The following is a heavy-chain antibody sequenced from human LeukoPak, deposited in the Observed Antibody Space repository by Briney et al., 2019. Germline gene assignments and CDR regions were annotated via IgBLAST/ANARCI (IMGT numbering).Heavy chain of an antibody. D-gene: IGHD6-19*01. CDR2: TYYRSKWYN. CDR3: ARDLGGSGWYENAFDI. Sequence: SQTLSLTCAISGDSVSSNSAAWNWIRQSPSRGLEWLGRTYYRSKWYNDYAVSVKSRITINPDTSKNQFPLQLNSVTPEDTAVYYCARDLGGSGWYENAFDIRGQGTMVTVSS. J-gene: IGHJ3*02. CDR1: GDSVSSNSAA. V-gene: IGHV6-1*01.